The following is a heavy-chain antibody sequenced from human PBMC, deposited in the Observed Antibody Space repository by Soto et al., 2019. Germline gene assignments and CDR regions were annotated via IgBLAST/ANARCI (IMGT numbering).Heavy chain of an antibody. CDR1: GYTFTGSD. CDR3: ARGSPPLGRFLEWSPPCMDV. CDR2: MNPNTGTS. D-gene: IGHD3-3*01. J-gene: IGHJ6*02. Sequence: ASVKVSCKASGYTFTGSDINWVRQAPGQGLEWMGWMNPNTGTSGFAQKFQGRVTMTSDTSISTAYMELSSLRSEDAAVNYCARGSPPLGRFLEWSPPCMDVWGQGTTVTVSS. V-gene: IGHV1-8*01.